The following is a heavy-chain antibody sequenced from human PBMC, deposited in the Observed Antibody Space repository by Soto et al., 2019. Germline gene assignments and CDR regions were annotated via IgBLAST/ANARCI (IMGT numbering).Heavy chain of an antibody. Sequence: GGSLRLSCAASGFTFSDYYMSWIRQAPGKGLEWVSYISSSSSYTNYADSVKGRFTISRDNAKNSLYLQMNSLRAEDTAVYYCARGPTDSGYAYWGPGTLVTVSS. V-gene: IGHV3-11*06. CDR2: ISSSSSYT. CDR3: ARGPTDSGYAY. J-gene: IGHJ4*02. D-gene: IGHD5-12*01. CDR1: GFTFSDYY.